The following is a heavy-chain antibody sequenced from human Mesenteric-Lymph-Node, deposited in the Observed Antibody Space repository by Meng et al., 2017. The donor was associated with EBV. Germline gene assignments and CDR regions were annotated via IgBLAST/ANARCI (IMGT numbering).Heavy chain of an antibody. J-gene: IGHJ4*02. CDR2: LSSDGVTA. V-gene: IGHV3-64*02. Sequence: EGQLWQSGEGLVQAGGSLRLSCAASGFTFSHFSMHWVRQAPGKGLEYVSTLSSDGVTAHYADSVMGRFSISRDNSKNTLYLQMDSLRAEDTAVYYCARLTDYWGQGTLVTVSS. CDR1: GFTFSHFS. D-gene: IGHD3-9*01. CDR3: ARLTDY.